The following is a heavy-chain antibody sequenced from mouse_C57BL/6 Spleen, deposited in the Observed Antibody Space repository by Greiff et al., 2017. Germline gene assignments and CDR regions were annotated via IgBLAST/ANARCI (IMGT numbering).Heavy chain of an antibody. V-gene: IGHV1-82*01. CDR1: GYAFSSSW. J-gene: IGHJ2*01. D-gene: IGHD2-4*01. CDR2: IYPGDGDT. CDR3: ASIYDYDAYFDY. Sequence: QVQLQQSGPELVKPGASVKISCKASGYAFSSSWMNWVKQRPGKGLAWIGRIYPGDGDTNYNGKFKGKATLTADKSSSTAYMQLSSLSAEDSAVYFCASIYDYDAYFDYWGQGTTLTVSS.